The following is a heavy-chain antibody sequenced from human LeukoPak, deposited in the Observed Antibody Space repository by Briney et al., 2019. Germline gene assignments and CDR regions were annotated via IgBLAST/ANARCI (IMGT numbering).Heavy chain of an antibody. CDR3: ASSSFDYYGMDV. J-gene: IGHJ6*02. V-gene: IGHV3-11*01. Sequence: PGGSLRLSCAASGFTFSDYYMSWIRQAPGKGLEWVSYISSSGSTIYYADSVKGRFTISRDNAKNSLYLQMNSLRAEDTAVYNCASSSFDYYGMDVWGQGTTVTVSS. D-gene: IGHD3-10*01. CDR2: ISSSGSTI. CDR1: GFTFSDYY.